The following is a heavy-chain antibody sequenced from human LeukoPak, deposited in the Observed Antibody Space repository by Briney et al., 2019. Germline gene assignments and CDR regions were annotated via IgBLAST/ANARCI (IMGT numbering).Heavy chain of an antibody. D-gene: IGHD2-2*01. CDR1: GFTFSSYW. J-gene: IGHJ4*02. CDR3: AGSTSWHYFDY. Sequence: PGGSLRLSCAASGFTFSSYWMNWVRQAPGKGLEWVANIKEDGSGKYFVDSVKGRFTVSRDNAKNSLYLQMNSLRAEDTAVYHCAGSTSWHYFDYWGQGTLVTVSS. CDR2: IKEDGSGK. V-gene: IGHV3-7*03.